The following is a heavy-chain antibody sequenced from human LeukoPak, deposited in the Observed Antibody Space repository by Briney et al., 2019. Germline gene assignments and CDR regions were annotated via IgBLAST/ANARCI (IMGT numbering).Heavy chain of an antibody. CDR1: GGSISSIGHS. J-gene: IGHJ5*02. CDR2: IYYTGRT. Sequence: SETLSLTCTVSGGSISSIGHSWGWIRQPPGKGLEWTGTIYYTGRTYYNPSLESRVTISVDTSKNQFSLRLSSVTAADTAVYYCAQSLGSSDWMGNWFDRWGQGMLVTVSS. CDR3: AQSLGSSDWMGNWFDR. V-gene: IGHV4-39*01. D-gene: IGHD6-13*01.